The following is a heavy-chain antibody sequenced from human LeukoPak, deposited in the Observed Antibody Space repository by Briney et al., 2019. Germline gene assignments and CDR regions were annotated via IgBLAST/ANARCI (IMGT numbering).Heavy chain of an antibody. D-gene: IGHD2/OR15-2a*01. CDR1: GGYTGSHY. J-gene: IGHJ5*02. Sequence: SETLSLTCTVSGGYTGSHYWSWIRQPAGKGLEWIGRISPSGTTHYNPSLGSRVTMSVDTSNNYFSLRLSSVTAADTAVYYCARDFYASGFYFWFDPWGQGTLVTVSS. CDR3: ARDFYASGFYFWFDP. V-gene: IGHV4-4*07. CDR2: ISPSGTT.